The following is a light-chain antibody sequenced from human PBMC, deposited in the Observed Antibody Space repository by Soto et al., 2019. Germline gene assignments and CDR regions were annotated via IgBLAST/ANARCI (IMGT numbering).Light chain of an antibody. CDR3: QRYGSSPQT. V-gene: IGKV3-20*01. Sequence: EIVLTQSPGTLSLSPGERATLSCRASQSVSKNFLAWYQEKPGQAPRLLISGASNRATGIPDRFSGSGYGQDFSLTIDRLEREDLAVYFCQRYGSSPQTFGGGTKVALK. CDR1: QSVSKNF. J-gene: IGKJ4*01. CDR2: GAS.